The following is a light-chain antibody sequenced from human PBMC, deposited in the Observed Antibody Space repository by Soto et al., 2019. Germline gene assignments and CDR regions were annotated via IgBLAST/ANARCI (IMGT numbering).Light chain of an antibody. CDR2: DAS. V-gene: IGKV1-13*02. CDR1: QGISSA. J-gene: IGKJ2*01. CDR3: QQFNSYPYT. Sequence: AIQLTQSPSSLSASVGDRVTITCRASQGISSALAWYQHKPGKAPESLIYDASGLEFGVPSRFSGSGSGTDFTLTISSLQPEDFATYYCQQFNSYPYTFGQGTKLEIK.